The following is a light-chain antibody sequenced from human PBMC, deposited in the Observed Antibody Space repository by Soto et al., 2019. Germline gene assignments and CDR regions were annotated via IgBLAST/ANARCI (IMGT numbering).Light chain of an antibody. V-gene: IGLV1-44*01. Sequence: QSVLTQPPSLSATPGQRVNISCSGSFSNIGDNAVNWYQQLPGAAPKLLIYLNDQRPSGVPGRFSGSKSGTSAFLAISGLQSEDEADYYCAAWDDSLNALFGTGTKV. CDR1: FSNIGDNA. J-gene: IGLJ1*01. CDR3: AAWDDSLNAL. CDR2: LND.